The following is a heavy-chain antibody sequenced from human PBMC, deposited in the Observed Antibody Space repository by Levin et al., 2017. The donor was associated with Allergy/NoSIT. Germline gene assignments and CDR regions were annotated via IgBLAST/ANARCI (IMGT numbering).Heavy chain of an antibody. V-gene: IGHV3-49*03. D-gene: IGHD5-18*01. CDR2: IRSKAGGETT. J-gene: IGHJ4*02. CDR1: GFTVRDYA. Sequence: GESLKISCTTSGFTVRDYAIDWFRQAPGKGLEWVGLIRSKAGGETTEYAASVKDRFIISRDDAKSIAYLQMNSLKTEDTAVYFCAREATAVVEKLDYWGQGTLVTVSS. CDR3: AREATAVVEKLDY.